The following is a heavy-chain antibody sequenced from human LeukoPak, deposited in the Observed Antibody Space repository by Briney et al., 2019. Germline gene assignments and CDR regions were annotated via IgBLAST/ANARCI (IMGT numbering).Heavy chain of an antibody. J-gene: IGHJ4*02. V-gene: IGHV3-30-3*01. CDR1: GFTFSSYA. D-gene: IGHD6-19*01. Sequence: GRSLRLSCAASGFTFSSYAMHWVRQAPGKGLEWVAVISYDGSNKYYADSVKGRFTISRDNSKNTLYLQMDSLRAEDTAVYYCASPIAVAGIPGGLHWGQGTLVTVSS. CDR3: ASPIAVAGIPGGLH. CDR2: ISYDGSNK.